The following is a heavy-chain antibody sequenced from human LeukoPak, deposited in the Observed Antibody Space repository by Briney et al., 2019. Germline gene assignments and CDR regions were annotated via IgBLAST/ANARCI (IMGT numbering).Heavy chain of an antibody. CDR3: VNRPAGRPAPPIGPNYYGREV. J-gene: IGHJ6*04. Sequence: GGSLRLSCAASGFTFDDYAMHWVRQAPGKGLEWVSGITWSSGTLDYADSVRGRFTISRDNAKKSLYLQMNSLRAEDTALYYCVNRPAGRPAPPIGPNYYGREVWGKGTTVPVSP. CDR1: GFTFDDYA. V-gene: IGHV3-9*01. CDR2: ITWSSGTL. D-gene: IGHD1-14*01.